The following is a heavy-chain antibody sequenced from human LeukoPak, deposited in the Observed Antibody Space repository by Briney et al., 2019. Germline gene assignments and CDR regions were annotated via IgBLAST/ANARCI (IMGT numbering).Heavy chain of an antibody. Sequence: QSGGSLRLSCAASGFTFSSYAMSWVRQAPGKGLEWVSAISGSGGSTYYADSVKGRFTISRDNSKNTLYLQMNSLRAEDTAVYYCARDVGNVDIVANEGSYWGQGTLVTVSS. V-gene: IGHV3-23*01. J-gene: IGHJ4*02. CDR3: ARDVGNVDIVANEGSY. D-gene: IGHD5-12*01. CDR2: ISGSGGST. CDR1: GFTFSSYA.